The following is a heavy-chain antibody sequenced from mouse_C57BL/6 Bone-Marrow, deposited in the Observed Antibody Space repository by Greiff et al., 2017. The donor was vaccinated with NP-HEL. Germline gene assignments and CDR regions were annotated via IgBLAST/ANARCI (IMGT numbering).Heavy chain of an antibody. V-gene: IGHV1-82*01. J-gene: IGHJ2*01. Sequence: QVQLQQSGPELVKPGASVKISCKASGYAFSSSWMNWVKQRPGKGLEWIGRIYPGDGDTNYNGKFKGKATLTADKSSSTAYMQLSSLTSEDSAVYFCARLGDGYFSYAFDYWGQGTTLTVSS. CDR1: GYAFSSSW. CDR3: ARLGDGYFSYAFDY. D-gene: IGHD2-3*01. CDR2: IYPGDGDT.